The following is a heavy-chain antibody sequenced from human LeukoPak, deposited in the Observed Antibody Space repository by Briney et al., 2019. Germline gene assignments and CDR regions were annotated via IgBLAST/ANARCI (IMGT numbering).Heavy chain of an antibody. CDR2: INPNSGGT. J-gene: IGHJ5*02. D-gene: IGHD2-2*01. CDR1: GYTFTGYY. CDR3: ARGGFVVVPADKNWFDP. V-gene: IGHV1-2*02. Sequence: GASVKVSCKASGYTFTGYYMHWVRQAPGQGLEWMGWINPNSGGTNYAQKFQGRVTMTRDTSISTAYMELSRLRSDDTAVYYCARGGFVVVPADKNWFDPWGQGTLVTVYS.